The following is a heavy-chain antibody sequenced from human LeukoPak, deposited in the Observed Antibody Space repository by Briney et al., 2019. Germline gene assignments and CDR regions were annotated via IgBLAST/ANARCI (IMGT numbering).Heavy chain of an antibody. CDR2: IIPIFGTR. CDR1: GDTFSDYT. D-gene: IGHD1-7*01. V-gene: IGHV1-69*13. Sequence: SVKVSCKASGDTFSDYTVSWVRQAPGQGLEWMGRIIPIFGTRNYAQKFQGRVTITADESTSTAYMELSSLRSEDTAVYYCAREGTKGLSRADAFDIWGQGTMVIVS. CDR3: AREGTKGLSRADAFDI. J-gene: IGHJ3*02.